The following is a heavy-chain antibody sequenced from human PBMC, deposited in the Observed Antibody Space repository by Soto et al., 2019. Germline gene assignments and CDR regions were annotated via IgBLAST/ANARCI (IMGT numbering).Heavy chain of an antibody. D-gene: IGHD2-2*01. CDR2: IYHSGNT. V-gene: IGHV4-4*02. J-gene: IGHJ5*02. Sequence: QVQLQESGPGLVKASETLSLTCAVSGDSISSGAWWSWVRQSPGKGLQWIGEIYHSGNTRNNPSLKSRVTMSVDKSNHQFSLNLMSVTAADTAIYYCARASRTGCSSTDCYMSWGRGILVTVSS. CDR1: GDSISSGAW. CDR3: ARASRTGCSSTDCYMS.